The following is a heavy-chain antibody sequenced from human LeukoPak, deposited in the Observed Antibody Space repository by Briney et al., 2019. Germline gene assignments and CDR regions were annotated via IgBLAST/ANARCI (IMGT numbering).Heavy chain of an antibody. J-gene: IGHJ3*02. CDR3: ARDHTYDSSGPIAFDI. Sequence: PGGSLRLSCAASGFTFSSYAMSWVRQAPGKGLEWVSAISGSGGSTYYADSVKGRFTISRDNSKNSLYLQMNSLRAEDTALYYCARDHTYDSSGPIAFDIWGQGTMVTVSS. V-gene: IGHV3-23*01. CDR1: GFTFSSYA. CDR2: ISGSGGST. D-gene: IGHD3-22*01.